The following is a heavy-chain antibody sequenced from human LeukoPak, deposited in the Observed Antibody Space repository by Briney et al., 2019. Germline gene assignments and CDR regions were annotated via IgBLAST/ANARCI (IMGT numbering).Heavy chain of an antibody. CDR1: GDSVSSNGVA. J-gene: IGHJ4*02. D-gene: IGHD3-3*01. V-gene: IGHV6-1*01. CDR3: AREGDNYYFY. Sequence: SQTLSLTCAISGDSVSSNGVAWNWIRQSPSRGLEWLGRTYYRSKWYYDYAVSLKSRIIINPDTSKNQFSLQLNFVTPDDTAVYYCAREGDNYYFYWGQGTLVTVSS. CDR2: TYYRSKWYY.